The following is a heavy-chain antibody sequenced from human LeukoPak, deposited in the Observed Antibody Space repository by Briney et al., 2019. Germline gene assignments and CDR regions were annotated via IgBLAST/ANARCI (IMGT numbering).Heavy chain of an antibody. CDR3: ARVENYYYDSSGYYEA. J-gene: IGHJ5*02. CDR2: INPNSGGT. Sequence: ASVKVSCKASGYTFTGYYMHWVRQAPGQGLEWMGRINPNSGGTNYAQKFQGRVTMTRDTSISTAYMELSRLRSDDTAVCYCARVENYYYDSSGYYEAWGQGTLVTVSS. V-gene: IGHV1-2*06. D-gene: IGHD3-22*01. CDR1: GYTFTGYY.